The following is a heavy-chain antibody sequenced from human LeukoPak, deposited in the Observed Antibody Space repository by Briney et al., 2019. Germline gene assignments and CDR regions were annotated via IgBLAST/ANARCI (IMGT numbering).Heavy chain of an antibody. V-gene: IGHV4-61*01. J-gene: IGHJ5*02. CDR3: ARDQAAAGSYNWFDP. CDR1: GGSVSSGSYY. Sequence: SETLSLTCTVSGGSVSSGSYYWSWIRQPPGKGLEWIGYIYYSGSTNYNPSLKSRVTISVDTSKNQFSLKLSSVTAADTAVYYCARDQAAAGSYNWFDPWGQGTLVTVSS. CDR2: IYYSGST. D-gene: IGHD6-13*01.